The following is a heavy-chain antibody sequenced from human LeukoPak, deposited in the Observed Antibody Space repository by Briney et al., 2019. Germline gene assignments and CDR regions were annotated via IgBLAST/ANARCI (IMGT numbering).Heavy chain of an antibody. CDR2: IDYSGST. CDR1: GGSISGSNYY. D-gene: IGHD6-19*01. CDR3: ARESYSSAWFFSY. J-gene: IGHJ4*02. Sequence: SETLSLTCTVSGGSISGSNYYWGWLRQPPGKGLEWIGSIDYSGSTYYNPSLKSRVTISVDTSKNQFSLKLNSVTAADTAVYYCARESYSSAWFFSYWGQGTLVTVSS. V-gene: IGHV4-39*02.